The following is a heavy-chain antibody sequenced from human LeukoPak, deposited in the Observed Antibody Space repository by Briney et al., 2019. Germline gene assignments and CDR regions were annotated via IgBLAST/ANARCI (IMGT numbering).Heavy chain of an antibody. V-gene: IGHV4-59*01. D-gene: IGHD3/OR15-3a*01. CDR2: IFYSGSS. Sequence: SETLSLTCTVSGGSISSYYWTWIRQPPGKGLDWIGYIFYSGSSNFNPSLKSRVTISVDMSKNQFSLKLKSVTAADTAVYYCARGHWTETITNFGYWGQGALVTVSS. CDR3: ARGHWTETITNFGY. J-gene: IGHJ4*02. CDR1: GGSISSYY.